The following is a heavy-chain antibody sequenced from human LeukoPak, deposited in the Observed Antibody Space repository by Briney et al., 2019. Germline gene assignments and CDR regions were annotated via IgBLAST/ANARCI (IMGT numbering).Heavy chain of an antibody. J-gene: IGHJ4*02. V-gene: IGHV3-33*08. CDR2: IRPDGSHI. D-gene: IGHD1-7*01. Sequence: GGSLRLSCAVSGFTFSDQYMSWIRQAPGKGLEWVAVIRPDGSHISYVDPVKGRFTISRDNSNNMLYLQMSSLRAEDTALYYCLREVDWKYAFDYWGRGTLVTVSS. CDR3: LREVDWKYAFDY. CDR1: GFTFSDQY.